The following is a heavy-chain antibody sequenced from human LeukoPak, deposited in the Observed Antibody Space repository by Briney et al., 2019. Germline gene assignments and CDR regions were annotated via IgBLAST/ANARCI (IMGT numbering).Heavy chain of an antibody. CDR1: GGTFSSYA. D-gene: IGHD6-19*01. V-gene: IGHV1-69*05. CDR2: IIPIFGTA. CDR3: ARASRTYSSGWYGETHY. J-gene: IGHJ4*02. Sequence: ASVKVSCKASGGTFSSYAISWVRQAPGQGLEWMGGIIPIFGTANYAQKFRGRVTITTDESTSTAYMELSSLRSEDTAVYYCARASRTYSSGWYGETHYWGQGTLVTVSS.